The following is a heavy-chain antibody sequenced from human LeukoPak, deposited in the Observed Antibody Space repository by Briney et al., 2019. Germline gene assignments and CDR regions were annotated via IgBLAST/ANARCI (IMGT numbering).Heavy chain of an antibody. J-gene: IGHJ3*02. D-gene: IGHD6-13*01. Sequence: GGSLRLSCAASGFTFDDYAMHWVRQAPGKGLEWVSGISWNSGSIGYADSVKGRFTISRDNAKNSLYLQMNSLRAEDTALYYCAKASRIIWGQGTMVTVPS. V-gene: IGHV3-9*01. CDR1: GFTFDDYA. CDR3: AKASRII. CDR2: ISWNSGSI.